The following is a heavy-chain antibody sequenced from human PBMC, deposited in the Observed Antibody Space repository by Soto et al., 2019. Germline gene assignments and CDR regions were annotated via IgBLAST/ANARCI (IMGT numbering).Heavy chain of an antibody. CDR2: IYPNSGGT. CDR1: GYTFTDYY. D-gene: IGHD3-10*01. V-gene: IGHV1-2*02. CDR3: ARDLGGRRPLSY. J-gene: IGHJ4*02. Sequence: QVQLVQSGAEVKKPGASVNVSCKASGYTFTDYYMHWVRQAPGQGLEWMGWIYPNSGGTNYAQKFQGRVTMTRDTSISTAYMELSRLRSDDTAVYYCARDLGGRRPLSYWGQGTLVTVSS.